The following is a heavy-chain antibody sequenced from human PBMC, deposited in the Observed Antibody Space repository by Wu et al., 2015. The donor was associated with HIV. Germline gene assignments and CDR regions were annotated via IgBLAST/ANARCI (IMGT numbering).Heavy chain of an antibody. D-gene: IGHD5-24*01. Sequence: GLEWMGWINPKSGGSNYAQDFKGRLTMTRDTSITTVYMELKRLTSEDTAMYFCARSHKWLQLRYQGIFDYWGQGTLVTVSS. V-gene: IGHV1-2*02. CDR3: ARSHKWLQLRYQGIFDY. J-gene: IGHJ4*02. CDR2: INPKSGGS.